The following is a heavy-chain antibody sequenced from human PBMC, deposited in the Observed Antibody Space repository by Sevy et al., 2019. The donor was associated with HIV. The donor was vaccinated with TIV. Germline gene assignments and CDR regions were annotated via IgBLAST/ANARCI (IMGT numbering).Heavy chain of an antibody. CDR3: AAVGASRGYFDI. V-gene: IGHV3-72*01. CDR1: GFTFGDHY. D-gene: IGHD1-26*01. CDR2: IRNKVKSYTT. Sequence: GSLRLSCLASGFTFGDHYMDWVRQAPGKGLEGVGRIRNKVKSYTTEYAGSVKGRFIVSRDDSKKSLYLQMNSLKTEDTAVYYCAAVGASRGYFDIWGRGTLVTVSS. J-gene: IGHJ2*01.